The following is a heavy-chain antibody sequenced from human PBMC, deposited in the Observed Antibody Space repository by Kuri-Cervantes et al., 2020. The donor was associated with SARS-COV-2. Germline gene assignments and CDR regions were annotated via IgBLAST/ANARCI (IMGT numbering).Heavy chain of an antibody. CDR3: ARSCHAGEVFTMVQGVIIPRAEYFQH. CDR1: GFTFSSYA. D-gene: IGHD3-10*01. V-gene: IGHV3-30-3*01. J-gene: IGHJ1*01. Sequence: GESLKISCAASGFTFSSYAMHWVRQAPGKGLEWVAVISYDGSNKYYADSVKGRFTISRDNSKNTLCLQMNSLRAEDTAVYYCARSCHAGEVFTMVQGVIIPRAEYFQHWGQGTLVTVSS. CDR2: ISYDGSNK.